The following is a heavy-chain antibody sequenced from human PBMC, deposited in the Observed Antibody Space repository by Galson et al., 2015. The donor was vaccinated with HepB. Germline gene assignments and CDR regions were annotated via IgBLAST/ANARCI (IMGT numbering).Heavy chain of an antibody. V-gene: IGHV5-51*01. D-gene: IGHD7-27*01. CDR1: GYRFINYW. J-gene: IGHJ4*02. CDR3: VKEGEDWGFSVDY. Sequence: QSGAEVKKPGESLKISCKGSGYRFINYWIGWVRQTPGKGLEWMGIIYPGHSDVRYRPSFQGQVTISADKSISTAYLQWSSLKASDTATYYCVKEGEDWGFSVDYWGQGTLVTVSS. CDR2: IYPGHSDV.